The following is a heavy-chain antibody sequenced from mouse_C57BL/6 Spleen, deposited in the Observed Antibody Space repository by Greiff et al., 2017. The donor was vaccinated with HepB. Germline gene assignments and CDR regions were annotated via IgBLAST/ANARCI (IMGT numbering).Heavy chain of an antibody. V-gene: IGHV1-78*01. J-gene: IGHJ2*01. Sequence: VQLQQSDAELVKPGAPVKISCKVSGYTFTDHTIHWMKQRPEQGLDWIGNIYPRDGSTKYNEKFKGKATLTADKSSSTAYIQLNSLKSKDSAVYFCARFDYDEDYWGQGTTLTVSS. CDR1: GYTFTDHT. CDR2: IYPRDGST. CDR3: ARFDYDEDY. D-gene: IGHD2-4*01.